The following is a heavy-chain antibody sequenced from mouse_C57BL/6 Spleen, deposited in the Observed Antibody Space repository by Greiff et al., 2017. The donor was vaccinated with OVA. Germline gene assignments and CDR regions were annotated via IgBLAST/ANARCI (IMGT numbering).Heavy chain of an antibody. CDR2: INPNYGTT. CDR1: GYSFTDYN. J-gene: IGHJ2*01. D-gene: IGHD1-1*01. Sequence: VQLQQSGPELVKPGASVKISCKASGYSFTDYNMNWVKQSNGKSLEWIGVINPNYGTTSYNQKFKGKATLTVDQSSSTAYMQLNSLTSEDSAVYYCATITTVVATDYFDYWGQGTTLTVSS. V-gene: IGHV1-39*01. CDR3: ATITTVVATDYFDY.